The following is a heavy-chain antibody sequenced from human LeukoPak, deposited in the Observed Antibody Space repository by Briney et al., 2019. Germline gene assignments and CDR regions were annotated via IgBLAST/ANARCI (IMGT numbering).Heavy chain of an antibody. D-gene: IGHD3-22*01. CDR2: IKSDGST. CDR3: ARAPSEIGGYYPEYFRH. Sequence: GGSLRLSCAASGFTFSTYWMHWVRQAPGKGLVWVSRIKSDGSTNYADSVKGRFTISRDNAKNTVSLQMNSLRPEVTGVYYCARAPSEIGGYYPEYFRHWGQGTLVTVSS. CDR1: GFTFSTYW. V-gene: IGHV3-74*01. J-gene: IGHJ1*01.